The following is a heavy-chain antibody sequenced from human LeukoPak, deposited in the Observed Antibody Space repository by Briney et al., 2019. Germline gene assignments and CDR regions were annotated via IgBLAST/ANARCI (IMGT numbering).Heavy chain of an antibody. Sequence: GESLKISCMGSGYIFTNYWIGWVRQMPGKGLEWMGIIYPGDSDTRYSPSFQGQVTISADKSISTAYLQWSSLKASDTAMYYCASGYSSSWYRRDYWGQGTLVTVSS. V-gene: IGHV5-51*01. D-gene: IGHD6-13*01. CDR2: IYPGDSDT. J-gene: IGHJ4*02. CDR3: ASGYSSSWYRRDY. CDR1: GYIFTNYW.